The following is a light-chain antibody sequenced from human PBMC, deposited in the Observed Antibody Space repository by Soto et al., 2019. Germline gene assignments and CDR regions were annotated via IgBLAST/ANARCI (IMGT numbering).Light chain of an antibody. J-gene: IGKJ4*01. CDR1: QSISSH. V-gene: IGKV3-11*01. Sequence: EIVLTQSPATLSLSPGERATLSCRASQSISSHLAWYQQKPGQAPRLLMYDVSNRATDIPARFSGSGSGTDFTLTISSLEPEDFAVYYCQQRPNGPLTFGGGTKVEIK. CDR3: QQRPNGPLT. CDR2: DVS.